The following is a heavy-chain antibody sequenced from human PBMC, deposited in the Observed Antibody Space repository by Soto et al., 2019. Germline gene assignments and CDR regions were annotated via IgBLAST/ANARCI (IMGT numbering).Heavy chain of an antibody. CDR3: AKAGIGYCISTSCYSVDY. D-gene: IGHD2-2*01. CDR2: ISNDGSNK. J-gene: IGHJ4*02. V-gene: IGHV3-30*18. Sequence: PGGSLRLSCAASGFSFSTYGMHWVRQAPGKGLEWVAFISNDGSNKYYADSVKGRFTISRDNSKNTLYLQMNSLRAEDTAVYYCAKAGIGYCISTSCYSVDYWGQGTLVTVSS. CDR1: GFSFSTYG.